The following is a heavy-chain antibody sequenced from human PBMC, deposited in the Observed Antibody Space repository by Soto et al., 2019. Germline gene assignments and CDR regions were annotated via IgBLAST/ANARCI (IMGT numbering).Heavy chain of an antibody. V-gene: IGHV4-39*01. J-gene: IGHJ6*02. CDR2: IHYSGST. Sequence: SETLSLTCTVSGDSIGTTHSYWAWIRQSPGKGLEWIGNIHYSGSTYYMPSLRSRVTLSVDTSKNQFSLKLSSVTAADTAVYYCARMGRMSASGYYYGMDVWGQGTTVTVSS. D-gene: IGHD2-15*01. CDR3: ARMGRMSASGYYYGMDV. CDR1: GDSIGTTHSY.